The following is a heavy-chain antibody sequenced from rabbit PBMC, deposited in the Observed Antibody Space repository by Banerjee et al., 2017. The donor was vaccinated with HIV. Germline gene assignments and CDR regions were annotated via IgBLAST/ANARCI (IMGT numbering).Heavy chain of an antibody. CDR1: GFTISSSYY. V-gene: IGHV1S43*01. CDR3: ARAIVPWLGLTRLDL. Sequence: QEQLVESGGGLVQPEGSLALTCKTSGFTISSSYYMWWVRQAPGKGLEWIGIIYAAKGSTDYASWVNGRFTISSDNAQSTVDLKMTSLTAADTATYFCARAIVPWLGLTRLDLWGPGTLVTVS. D-gene: IGHD4-1*01. J-gene: IGHJ3*01. CDR2: IYAAKGST.